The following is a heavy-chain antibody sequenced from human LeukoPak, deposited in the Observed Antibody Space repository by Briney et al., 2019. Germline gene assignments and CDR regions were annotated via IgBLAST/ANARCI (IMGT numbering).Heavy chain of an antibody. CDR3: ARHDYDSSGYYGPSDY. V-gene: IGHV1-3*01. CDR2: INAGNGNT. D-gene: IGHD3-22*01. Sequence: GASVKVSCKASGYTFTSYAMHWVRQAPGQRLEWMGWINAGNGNTKYSQKFQGRVTITRGTSASTAYMELSSLRSEDTAVYYCARHDYDSSGYYGPSDYWGQGTLVTVSS. CDR1: GYTFTSYA. J-gene: IGHJ4*02.